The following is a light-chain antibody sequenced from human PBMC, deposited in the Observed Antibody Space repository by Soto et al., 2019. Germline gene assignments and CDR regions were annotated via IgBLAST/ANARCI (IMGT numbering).Light chain of an antibody. CDR3: SSFTGDRGYVI. V-gene: IGLV2-14*01. Sequence: QSALTQPASVSGSPGQSVTISCTGTSKDVGRYEYVSWYQQQPGKPPRLIIYGVTYRPSGVSKRFSGSKSANTASLTISGVLGEDEGDYYCSSFTGDRGYVIFGRGTKLTVL. CDR2: GVT. CDR1: SKDVGRYEY. J-gene: IGLJ2*01.